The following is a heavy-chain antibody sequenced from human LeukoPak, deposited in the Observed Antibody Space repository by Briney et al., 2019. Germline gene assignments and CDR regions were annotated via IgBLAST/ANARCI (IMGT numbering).Heavy chain of an antibody. D-gene: IGHD2-2*01. CDR2: IYYSGST. CDR3: ARERLYCSSTSCIGYGMDV. V-gene: IGHV4-59*01. J-gene: IGHJ6*02. CDR1: GGSISSYY. Sequence: SETLSLTCTVSGGSISSYYWSWIRQPPGKGLEWIGYIYYSGSTNYSPSLKSRVTISVDTSKNQFSLKLSSVTAADTAVYYCARERLYCSSTSCIGYGMDVWGQGTTVTVSS.